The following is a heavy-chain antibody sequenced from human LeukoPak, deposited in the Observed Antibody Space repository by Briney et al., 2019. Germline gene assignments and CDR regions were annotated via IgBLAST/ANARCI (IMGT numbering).Heavy chain of an antibody. CDR1: GFTFTSYA. Sequence: GGSLRLSCAASGFTFTSYAMSWVRQAPGKGLEWVSAISGSGGSTYYADSVKGRFTISRDNSKNTLYLQMNSLRAEDTAVYYCAKDTGVTTVEYWGQGTLVTVSS. V-gene: IGHV3-23*01. J-gene: IGHJ4*02. D-gene: IGHD4-11*01. CDR3: AKDTGVTTVEY. CDR2: ISGSGGST.